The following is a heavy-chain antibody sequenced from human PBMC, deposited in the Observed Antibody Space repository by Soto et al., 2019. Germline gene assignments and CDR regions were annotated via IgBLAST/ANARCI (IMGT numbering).Heavy chain of an antibody. CDR3: ARDIVVVVAASYYYSGMDV. J-gene: IGHJ6*02. CDR2: INAGNGNT. V-gene: IGHV1-3*01. D-gene: IGHD2-15*01. Sequence: ASVKVSCKASGYTFTSYTMHWVRQAPGQRLEWMGWINAGNGNTKYSQKFQGRVTISRDTFASTAYMELSSLRSEDTAAYYCARDIVVVVAASYYYSGMDVWGQGTTVTVSS. CDR1: GYTFTSYT.